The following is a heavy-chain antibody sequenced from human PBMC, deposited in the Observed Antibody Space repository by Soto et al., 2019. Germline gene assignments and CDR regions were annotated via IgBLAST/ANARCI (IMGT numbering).Heavy chain of an antibody. D-gene: IGHD3-16*01. V-gene: IGHV1-2*04. Sequence: ASVKVSCKASGYTFTGYYMHWVRQAPGQGLEWMGWINPNSGGTNYAQKFQGWVTMTRDTSISTAYMELSRLRSDDTAVDYCARGLRRALRGEYYYYGMDVWGQGTTVTVSS. CDR1: GYTFTGYY. J-gene: IGHJ6*02. CDR3: ARGLRRALRGEYYYYGMDV. CDR2: INPNSGGT.